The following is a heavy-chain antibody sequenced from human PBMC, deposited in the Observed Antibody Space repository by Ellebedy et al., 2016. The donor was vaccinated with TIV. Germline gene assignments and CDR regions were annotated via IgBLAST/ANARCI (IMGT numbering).Heavy chain of an antibody. Sequence: SETLSLXXAVYGGSFSGYYWSWVRQPPGKGLEWIGEIYHSGSTNYNPSLKSRVTISVDKSKNQFSLKLSSVTAADTAVYYCARADGSGSKTWGQGTLVTVSS. CDR3: ARADGSGSKT. V-gene: IGHV4-34*01. J-gene: IGHJ4*02. CDR1: GGSFSGYY. CDR2: IYHSGST. D-gene: IGHD3-10*01.